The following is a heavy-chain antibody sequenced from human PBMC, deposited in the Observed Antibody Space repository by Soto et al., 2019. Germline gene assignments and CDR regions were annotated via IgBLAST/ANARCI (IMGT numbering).Heavy chain of an antibody. CDR2: IRPNDGHT. CDR3: AIIGSGDYSDFDY. CDR1: GYTFTSYG. J-gene: IGHJ4*02. V-gene: IGHV1-18*01. Sequence: ASVKVSCKGLGYTFTSYGISWVRQAPGQGLEWMGWIRPNDGHTNYAQKFQDRVTMTRDASATTVYMDLRSLGSDDTAVYYCAIIGSGDYSDFDYWGQGTLVTVSS. D-gene: IGHD4-4*01.